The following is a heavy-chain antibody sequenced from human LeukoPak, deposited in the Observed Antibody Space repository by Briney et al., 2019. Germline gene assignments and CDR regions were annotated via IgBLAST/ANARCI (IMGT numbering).Heavy chain of an antibody. CDR1: GYTFTGYY. Sequence: GATVKVSCKASGYTFTGYYMHWVRQAPGQGLEWMGWINPNSGGTNYAQKFQGRVTMTRDTSISTAYMELSRLRSNDTAVYYCARTGGNDFWSGYYYYYYGMDVWGQGTTVTVFS. D-gene: IGHD3-3*01. J-gene: IGHJ6*02. V-gene: IGHV1-2*02. CDR2: INPNSGGT. CDR3: ARTGGNDFWSGYYYYYYGMDV.